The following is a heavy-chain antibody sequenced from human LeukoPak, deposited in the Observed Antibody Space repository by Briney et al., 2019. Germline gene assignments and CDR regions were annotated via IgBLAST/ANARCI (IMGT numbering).Heavy chain of an antibody. CDR1: GVSISGSDW. D-gene: IGHD4-23*01. CDR2: IYPSGST. CDR3: ARNGGNSDVDY. Sequence: PSGTLSLTCAVSGVSISGSDWWTWVRQPPGKGLEWIGEIYPSGSTNYNPSLKSRVTISVDKSKKQFSLNLRSVTAADTAVYYCARNGGNSDVDYWGQGTLVTVSS. J-gene: IGHJ4*02. V-gene: IGHV4-4*02.